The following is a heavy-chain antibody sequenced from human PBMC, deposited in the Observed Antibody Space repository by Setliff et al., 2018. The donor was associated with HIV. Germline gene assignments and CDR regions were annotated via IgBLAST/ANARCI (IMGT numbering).Heavy chain of an antibody. D-gene: IGHD6-19*01. CDR2: INPQSGGT. V-gene: IGHV1-2*02. CDR1: GYTFTRYG. Sequence: ASVKVSCKASGYTFTRYGINWVRQAPGQGLEWMGWINPQSGGTTYAQKFQGRVTVTRDTSISTAYVELSRLRSDDTAVYYCAIPLSSGGDHWGQGTQVTVSS. J-gene: IGHJ5*02. CDR3: AIPLSSGGDH.